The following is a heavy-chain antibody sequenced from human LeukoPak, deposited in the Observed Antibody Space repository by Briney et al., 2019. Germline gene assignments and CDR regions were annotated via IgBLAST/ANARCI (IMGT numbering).Heavy chain of an antibody. J-gene: IGHJ4*02. CDR1: GFTFSSYW. D-gene: IGHD2-15*01. V-gene: IGHV3-7*01. Sequence: GGSLRLSCAASGFTFSSYWMSWVRQAPGKGLEWVAHIKQDGSEKYYVDSVKGRFTISRDNSKNTLYLQMNSLRAEDTAVYYCAKELLRGEDYWGQGTLVTVSS. CDR2: IKQDGSEK. CDR3: AKELLRGEDY.